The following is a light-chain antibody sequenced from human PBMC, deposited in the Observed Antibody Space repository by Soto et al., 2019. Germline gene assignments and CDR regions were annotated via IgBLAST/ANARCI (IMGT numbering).Light chain of an antibody. J-gene: IGLJ7*01. CDR2: DNN. CDR3: QSHDSSLSAWV. V-gene: IGLV1-40*01. Sequence: QSVLTQPPSVSGAPGQRVTISCTGSSSNIGAGYDVHWYQQLPGTTPKLLIYDNNKRPSGVPDRFSGSKSGTSASLAITGLQAGDEADYYCQSHDSSLSAWVFGGGTQLTVL. CDR1: SSNIGAGYD.